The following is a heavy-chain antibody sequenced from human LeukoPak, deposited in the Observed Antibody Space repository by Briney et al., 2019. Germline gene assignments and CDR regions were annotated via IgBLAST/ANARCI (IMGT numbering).Heavy chain of an antibody. D-gene: IGHD3-10*01. Sequence: PGGSLRLSCAASGFTFSSYSMNWVRQAPGKGLEWVSSISSMSDYKYYADSVKGRFTISRDDAKNSLYLQMNSLRAEDTAVYYCARDVYYGSGSPRLDYWGQGTLVTVSS. V-gene: IGHV3-21*01. CDR1: GFTFSSYS. CDR3: ARDVYYGSGSPRLDY. CDR2: ISSMSDYK. J-gene: IGHJ4*02.